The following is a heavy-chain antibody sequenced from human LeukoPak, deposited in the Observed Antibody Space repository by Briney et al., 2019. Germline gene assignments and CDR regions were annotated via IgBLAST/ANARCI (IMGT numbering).Heavy chain of an antibody. CDR3: ARDPFSGSNFNWFDP. Sequence: GGSLRLSCAASGFTFSSYSMNWVRQAPGKGLEWVSSISSSSSYIYYADSVKGRFTISRDNAKNSLYLQMNSLRAEDTAVYYCARDPFSGSNFNWFDPWGQGTLVTVSS. V-gene: IGHV3-21*01. CDR1: GFTFSSYS. CDR2: ISSSSSYI. D-gene: IGHD3-10*01. J-gene: IGHJ5*02.